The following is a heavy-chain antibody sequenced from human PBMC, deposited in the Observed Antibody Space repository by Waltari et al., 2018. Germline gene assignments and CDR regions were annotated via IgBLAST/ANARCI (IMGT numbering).Heavy chain of an antibody. CDR2: ISWNSGNI. V-gene: IGHV3-9*01. Sequence: EVQLVESGGGLVQPGRSLRLSCAASGFTFDDYAMHWVRQVSGKGLEWVSGISWNSGNIGYADSVKGRFTISRDNAKNSLYLQMNSLRAEDTALYYCARGGNYDFWSGPFDPWGRGTLVTVSS. CDR3: ARGGNYDFWSGPFDP. CDR1: GFTFDDYA. D-gene: IGHD3-3*01. J-gene: IGHJ5*02.